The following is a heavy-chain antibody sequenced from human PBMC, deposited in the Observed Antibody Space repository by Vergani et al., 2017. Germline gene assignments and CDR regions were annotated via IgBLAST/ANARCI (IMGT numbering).Heavy chain of an antibody. CDR3: ARVETTMVRGGLFDY. D-gene: IGHD3-10*01. CDR2: INHSGST. Sequence: QVQLPPWGAGLLKPSETLSLTCAVYGGSFSGYYWSWIRQPPGKGLEWIGEINHSGSTNYNPSLKSRVTISVDTSKNQFSLKLSSVTAADTAVYYCARVETTMVRGGLFDYGGQGTLVTVSS. CDR1: GGSFSGYY. V-gene: IGHV4-34*01. J-gene: IGHJ4*02.